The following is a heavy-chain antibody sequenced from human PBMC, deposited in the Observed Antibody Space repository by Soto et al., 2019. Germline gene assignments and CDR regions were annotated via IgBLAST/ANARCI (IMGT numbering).Heavy chain of an antibody. J-gene: IGHJ4*02. CDR1: GFTFSSYS. D-gene: IGHD3-16*01. CDR2: ILYDGSKK. Sequence: PGGSLRLSCAASGFTFSSYSMNWARQAPGKGLEWVAQILYDGSKKHYADSVRGRFTITRDNSKNTVYLQMDSLRVDDTAMYYCVRDLALMADYWGQGTLVTVSS. V-gene: IGHV3-30*03. CDR3: VRDLALMADY.